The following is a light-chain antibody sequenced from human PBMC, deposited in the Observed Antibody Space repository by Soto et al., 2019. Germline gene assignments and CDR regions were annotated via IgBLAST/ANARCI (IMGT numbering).Light chain of an antibody. CDR1: QSVSSN. Sequence: EIVMTQSPATLSVSPGERATLSCRASQSVSSNLAWYQQTPGQAPRLLIYGASTRATGIPARFSGSGSGTEFPLTISSLQSEDFAVYYCRQYNNWPYTFGQGTKLEIK. J-gene: IGKJ2*01. V-gene: IGKV3-15*01. CDR3: RQYNNWPYT. CDR2: GAS.